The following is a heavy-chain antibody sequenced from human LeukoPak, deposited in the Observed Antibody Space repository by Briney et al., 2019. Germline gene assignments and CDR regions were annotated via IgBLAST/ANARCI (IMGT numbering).Heavy chain of an antibody. D-gene: IGHD3-3*01. CDR3: ARVIPYDFWSGYSTFDY. CDR2: IKQDGSEK. Sequence: GGSLRLFCAASGFTFSSYWMSWVRQAPGKGLEWVANIKQDGSEKDYVDSVKGRFTISRDNAKNSLYLQMNSLRAEDTAVYYCARVIPYDFWSGYSTFDYWGQGTLVTVSS. CDR1: GFTFSSYW. J-gene: IGHJ4*02. V-gene: IGHV3-7*01.